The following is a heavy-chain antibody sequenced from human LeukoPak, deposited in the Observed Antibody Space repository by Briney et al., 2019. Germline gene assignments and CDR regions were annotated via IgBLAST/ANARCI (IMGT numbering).Heavy chain of an antibody. CDR3: ARTGDTVVRGVLTRIQRKFYYYMDV. V-gene: IGHV4-4*07. CDR1: GGSISSSY. CDR2: FSISGTT. Sequence: SETLSLTCTVSGGSISSSYWSWIRQPAGKGLEWIGRFSISGTTNYNPSLRSRVSISVDKSKNQFSLNLSSVTAADTAVYYCARTGDTVVRGVLTRIQRKFYYYMDVWGKGTTVIVSS. D-gene: IGHD3-10*01. J-gene: IGHJ6*03.